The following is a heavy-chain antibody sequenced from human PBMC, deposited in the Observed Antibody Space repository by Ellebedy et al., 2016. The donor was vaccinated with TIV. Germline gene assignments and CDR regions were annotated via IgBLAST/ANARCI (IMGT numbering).Heavy chain of an antibody. Sequence: ASVQVSCXASGYTFTSYGISWVRQAPGQGLEWMGWISAYNGNTNYAQKLQGRVTMTTDTSTSTAYMELRSLRSDDTAVYYCARGGDTMVRGVIVNWGQGTLVTVSS. D-gene: IGHD3-10*01. CDR2: ISAYNGNT. J-gene: IGHJ4*02. CDR1: GYTFTSYG. V-gene: IGHV1-18*04. CDR3: ARGGDTMVRGVIVN.